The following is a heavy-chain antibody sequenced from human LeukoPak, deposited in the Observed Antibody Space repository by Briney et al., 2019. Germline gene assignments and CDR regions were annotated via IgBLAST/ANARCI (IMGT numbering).Heavy chain of an antibody. J-gene: IGHJ4*02. CDR3: ARVRYYSDY. V-gene: IGHV4-59*01. CDR1: GGSISSYY. D-gene: IGHD3-16*01. CDR2: IYYSGST. Sequence: PSETLSLTCTVSGGSISSYYWSWIRQPPGKGLEWIGYIYYSGSTNYNPSLKSRVTISVDTSKNQFSLKLSSVTAADTAVYYCARVRYYSDYWGQGTLVTVSS.